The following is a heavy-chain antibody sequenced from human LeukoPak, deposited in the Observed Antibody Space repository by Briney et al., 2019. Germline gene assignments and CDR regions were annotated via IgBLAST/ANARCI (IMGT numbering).Heavy chain of an antibody. J-gene: IGHJ4*02. CDR2: LYSDGNR. Sequence: LSGGSLRLSCAASGFTVITNDMTWVRQAPGKGLEWVSVLYSDGNRKYADSVQGRFTISRDNSKNTLYLEMNSLSPDDTAVYYCARGVEPLAANTLAYWGQGTLVTVSS. CDR3: ARGVEPLAANTLAY. CDR1: GFTVITND. D-gene: IGHD1-14*01. V-gene: IGHV3-53*01.